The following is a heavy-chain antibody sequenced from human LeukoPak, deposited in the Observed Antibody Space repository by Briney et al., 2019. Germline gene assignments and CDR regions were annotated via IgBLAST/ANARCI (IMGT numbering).Heavy chain of an antibody. CDR2: IYPGDSDT. J-gene: IGHJ4*02. CDR3: ARVYCSSTSCCFHFDY. V-gene: IGHV5-51*01. D-gene: IGHD2-2*01. CDR1: GYSFTSYW. Sequence: GESLKISCKGSGYSFTSYWIGWVRQMPGKGLEWMGIIYPGDSDTRYSPSFQGQVTISADKSISTAYLQWSSLKASDTAMYYCARVYCSSTSCCFHFDYWGQGTLVTVSS.